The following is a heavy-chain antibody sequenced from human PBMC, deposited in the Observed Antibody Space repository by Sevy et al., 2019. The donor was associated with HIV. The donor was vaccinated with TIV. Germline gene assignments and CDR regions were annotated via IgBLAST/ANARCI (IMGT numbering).Heavy chain of an antibody. CDR2: ISYDGSNK. J-gene: IGHJ4*02. Sequence: GGSLRLSCAASGFTFSSYAMHWVRQAPGKGLEWVAVISYDGSNKYYADSVNGRFTISRDNSKNTLYLQMNSLRAEDTAVYYCARAGPHYCSSTSCYPDYWGQGTLVTVSS. CDR1: GFTFSSYA. D-gene: IGHD2-2*01. V-gene: IGHV3-30*04. CDR3: ARAGPHYCSSTSCYPDY.